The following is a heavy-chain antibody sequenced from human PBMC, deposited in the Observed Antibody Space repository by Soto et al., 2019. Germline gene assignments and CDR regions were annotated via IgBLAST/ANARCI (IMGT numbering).Heavy chain of an antibody. CDR2: ISYDGSNK. Sequence: GGSLRLSCAASGFTFSSYAMHWVRQAPGKGLEWVAVISYDGSNKYYADSVKGRFTISRENSKNTLYLQMNSLRAEDTAVYYSARDGSGKGYDSSGYYEYYFDYWGQGTLVTVSS. CDR1: GFTFSSYA. D-gene: IGHD3-22*01. J-gene: IGHJ4*02. V-gene: IGHV3-30*04. CDR3: ARDGSGKGYDSSGYYEYYFDY.